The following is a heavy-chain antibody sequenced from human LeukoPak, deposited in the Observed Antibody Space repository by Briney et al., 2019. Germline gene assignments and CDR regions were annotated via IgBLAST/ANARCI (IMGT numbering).Heavy chain of an antibody. V-gene: IGHV4-4*07. Sequence: SETLSLTCTVSGGSISSYYWSWIRQPAGKGLEWIGRIYTSGSTDYNPSLKSRVTMSVDTSKNQFSLKLRSVTAADTAVYYCARQGGYSYGYRFDFWGQGTLVTVSS. CDR3: ARQGGYSYGYRFDF. CDR2: IYTSGST. D-gene: IGHD5-18*01. CDR1: GGSISSYY. J-gene: IGHJ4*02.